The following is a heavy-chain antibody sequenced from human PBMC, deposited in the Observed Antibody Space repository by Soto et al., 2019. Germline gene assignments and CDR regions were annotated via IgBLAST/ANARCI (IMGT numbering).Heavy chain of an antibody. V-gene: IGHV4-4*02. D-gene: IGHD6-19*01. CDR2: IYHSGST. CDR3: AREEMAGTFYYYGMDV. J-gene: IGHJ6*02. Sequence: SETLSLTCAVSGGSTSSSNWWSWVRQPPGKGLEWIGEIYHSGSTNYNPSLKSRVTISVDKSKNQFSLKLSSVTAADTAVYYCAREEMAGTFYYYGMDVWGQGTTVTVSS. CDR1: GGSTSSSNW.